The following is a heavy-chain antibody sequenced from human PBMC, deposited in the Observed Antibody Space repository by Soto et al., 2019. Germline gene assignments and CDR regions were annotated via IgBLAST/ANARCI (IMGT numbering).Heavy chain of an antibody. Sequence: EVQLLESGGGLVQPGGSLRLSCAASGFTFSSYAMTWVRQAPGKGLEWVSMISGSGGSTFYADSVKGRFTISRANSENTLYLQMNCLRAEDTAVYYCATSWHSSGWAGFDYWGQGTLVTVSS. CDR1: GFTFSSYA. J-gene: IGHJ4*02. V-gene: IGHV3-23*01. CDR2: ISGSGGST. CDR3: ATSWHSSGWAGFDY. D-gene: IGHD6-19*01.